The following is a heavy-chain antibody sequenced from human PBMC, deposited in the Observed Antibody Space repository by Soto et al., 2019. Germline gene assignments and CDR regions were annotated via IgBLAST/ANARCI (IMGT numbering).Heavy chain of an antibody. D-gene: IGHD3-10*01. J-gene: IGHJ4*02. CDR2: ISPMFGAA. CDR1: GGTFNTYA. Sequence: QVQLVQSGAEMKKPGSSVKVSCQSSGGTFNTYAMNWVRQAPGQGPEWMGDISPMFGAANYAPKFQGRLTITADESTGTSYMQLSSLTSEDTGLYFCAREVQVHTPAFVYRGQGTLVTVSS. V-gene: IGHV1-69*19. CDR3: AREVQVHTPAFVY.